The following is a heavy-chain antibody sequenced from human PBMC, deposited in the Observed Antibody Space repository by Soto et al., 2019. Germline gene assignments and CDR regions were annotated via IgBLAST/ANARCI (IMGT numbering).Heavy chain of an antibody. CDR1: GYTFSNYA. Sequence: QIQLVQSGAEVKKPGASVKVSCKAAGYTFSNYAIKWVRQAPGQGLEWMGWISAHNGNTNYAEKFQGRVAMTTDTSTSTDYMALRSLRSDDTGVYYCARDRSGGYDLDDFDYCGQGPLVTVSS. D-gene: IGHD5-12*01. V-gene: IGHV1-18*01. CDR2: ISAHNGNT. CDR3: ARDRSGGYDLDDFDY. J-gene: IGHJ4*02.